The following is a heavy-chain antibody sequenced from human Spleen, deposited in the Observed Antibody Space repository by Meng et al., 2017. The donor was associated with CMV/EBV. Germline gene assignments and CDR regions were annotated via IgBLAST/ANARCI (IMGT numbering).Heavy chain of an antibody. CDR1: GFSFSSYG. V-gene: IGHV3-23*03. Sequence: GALKISCAASGFSFSSYGMSWVRQAPGRGLEWVSTISAGGSTRDYADSVKGRFSILRDNSKNTLYLEMKGLRAQDTAVYYCAKVHFDSGSYYYYYGMDAWGQGTTVTVSS. J-gene: IGHJ6*02. CDR2: ISAGGSTR. D-gene: IGHD1-26*01. CDR3: AKVHFDSGSYYYYYGMDA.